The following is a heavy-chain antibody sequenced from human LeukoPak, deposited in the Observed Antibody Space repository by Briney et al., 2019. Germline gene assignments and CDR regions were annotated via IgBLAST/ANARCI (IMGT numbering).Heavy chain of an antibody. CDR2: ISGSGGST. J-gene: IGHJ4*02. Sequence: PGGSLRLSCAASGFTLSSYWMSWVRQAPGKGLEWVSVISGSGGSTYYADSVKGRFTISRDNSKNMLYLQMSSLSAEDTAVYYCPKGVGEYGFRFDYWGQGTLVIVSS. D-gene: IGHD4-17*01. CDR3: PKGVGEYGFRFDY. CDR1: GFTLSSYW. V-gene: IGHV3-23*01.